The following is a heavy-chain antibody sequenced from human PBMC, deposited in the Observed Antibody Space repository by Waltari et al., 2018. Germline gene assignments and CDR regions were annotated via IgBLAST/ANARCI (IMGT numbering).Heavy chain of an antibody. CDR2: ISTYSGDS. J-gene: IGHJ4*02. Sequence: QVQLVQSGAEVKKPGASVKVACKASGYAFNNYGISWVRQARGQGLEWMAWISTYSGDSNYAHKIQGRVTLTTDTATSTFYLELRSLRSDDTGVYYCARDRRISLSQSTNYFDYWGQGTLVTVAS. CDR1: GYAFNNYG. CDR3: ARDRRISLSQSTNYFDY. V-gene: IGHV1-18*01.